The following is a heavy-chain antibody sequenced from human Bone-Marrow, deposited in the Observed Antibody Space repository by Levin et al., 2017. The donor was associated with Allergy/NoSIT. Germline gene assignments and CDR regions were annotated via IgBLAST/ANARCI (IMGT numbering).Heavy chain of an antibody. CDR1: GGSISGYY. Sequence: SETLSLTCTVSGGSISGYYWSWIRQPPGKGLEWVGYVHYTGTTNYNPSLKSRVSISVDTSKNQFSLKLTSVTAADTAVYYCARDLSGTGGGYSFDYWGQGTLVTVSS. V-gene: IGHV4-59*01. D-gene: IGHD1-14*01. CDR3: ARDLSGTGGGYSFDY. CDR2: VHYTGTT. J-gene: IGHJ4*02.